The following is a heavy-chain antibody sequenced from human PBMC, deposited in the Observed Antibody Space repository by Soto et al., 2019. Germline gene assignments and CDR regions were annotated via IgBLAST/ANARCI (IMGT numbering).Heavy chain of an antibody. CDR1: GFTFSSYA. Sequence: PGGSLRLSCAASGFTFSSYAMSRVRQAPGKGLEWVSAISGSGGSTYYEDSVKGRFTISRDNSKNTLYLQMNSLRAEDTAVYYCAKDPSFGVVIIDWFDPWGQGTLVTVSS. CDR3: AKDPSFGVVIIDWFDP. CDR2: ISGSGGST. D-gene: IGHD3-3*01. V-gene: IGHV3-23*01. J-gene: IGHJ5*02.